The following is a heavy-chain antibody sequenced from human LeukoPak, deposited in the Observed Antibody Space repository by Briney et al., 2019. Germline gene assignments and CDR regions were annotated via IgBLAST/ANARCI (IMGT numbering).Heavy chain of an antibody. CDR3: ARRYDFWSGYLGY. J-gene: IGHJ4*02. V-gene: IGHV3-48*02. CDR1: GFTFSSYS. Sequence: GGSLRLSCAASGFTFSSYSMNWVRQAPGKGLEWISYITSSSSTIHSADSVKGRFTISRDNAKNSLYLQMNSLRDEDTAVYYCARRYDFWSGYLGYWGQGTLVTVSS. D-gene: IGHD3-3*01. CDR2: ITSSSSTI.